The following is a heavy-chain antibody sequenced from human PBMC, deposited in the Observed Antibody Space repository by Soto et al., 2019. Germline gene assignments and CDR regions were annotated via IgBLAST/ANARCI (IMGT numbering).Heavy chain of an antibody. J-gene: IGHJ5*02. CDR3: ARGSRGVPAALDDP. D-gene: IGHD2-2*01. V-gene: IGHV4-34*01. CDR2: INHSGST. Sequence: PSETLSLTCAVYGGSFSGYYWSWIRQPPGKGLEWIGEINHSGSTNYNPSLKSRVTISVDTSKNQFSLKLSSVTAADTAVYYCARGSRGVPAALDDPWGQGTLVTVS. CDR1: GGSFSGYY.